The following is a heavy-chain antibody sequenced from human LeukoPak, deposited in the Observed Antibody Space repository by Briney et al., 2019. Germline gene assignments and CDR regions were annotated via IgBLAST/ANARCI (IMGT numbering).Heavy chain of an antibody. CDR1: GFTFSSYW. J-gene: IGHJ1*01. D-gene: IGHD4-17*01. CDR3: AKEIYGDSTGGRFQH. Sequence: PGGSLRLSCAASGFTFSSYWMHWVRQAPGKGLMWVSRINYDGSSTSYADSVKGRFTISRDNSKNTLYLQMNSPRAEDTAVYYCAKEIYGDSTGGRFQHWGQGTLVTVSS. CDR2: INYDGSST. V-gene: IGHV3-74*01.